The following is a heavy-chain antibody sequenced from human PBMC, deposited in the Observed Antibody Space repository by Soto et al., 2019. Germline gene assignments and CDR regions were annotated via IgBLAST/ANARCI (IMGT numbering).Heavy chain of an antibody. CDR1: GGSISSGGYY. CDR2: IYYSGST. CDR3: ARGSYDILTGYSVYNWFDP. V-gene: IGHV4-31*03. J-gene: IGHJ5*02. Sequence: SETLSLTCTVSGGSISSGGYYWSWIRQHPGKGLEWIGYIYYSGSTYYNPSLKSRVTISVDTSKNQFSLKLSSVTAADTAVYYCARGSYDILTGYSVYNWFDPWGQGTLVTVPS. D-gene: IGHD3-9*01.